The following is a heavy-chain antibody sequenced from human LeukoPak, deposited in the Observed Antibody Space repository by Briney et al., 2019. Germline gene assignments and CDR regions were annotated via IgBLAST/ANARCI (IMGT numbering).Heavy chain of an antibody. D-gene: IGHD2/OR15-2a*01. CDR1: GYTFTSYG. Sequence: ASVKVSCKASGYTFTSYGINWVRQAPGQGLEWMGWISAYNDNTNYAQKLQDRITMITDTSTSTAYMELRSLRSDDTAVYYCARQNLRDSDAFDIWGQGTMVTVSS. CDR2: ISAYNDNT. CDR3: ARQNLRDSDAFDI. V-gene: IGHV1-18*01. J-gene: IGHJ3*02.